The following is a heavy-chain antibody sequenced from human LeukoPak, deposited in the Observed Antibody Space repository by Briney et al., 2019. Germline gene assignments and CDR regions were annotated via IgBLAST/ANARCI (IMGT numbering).Heavy chain of an antibody. D-gene: IGHD5-12*01. J-gene: IGHJ4*02. Sequence: ASVKVSCKASGYTFTSYGISWVRQAPGQGLEWMGWISAYNGNTNYAQKLQGRVTMTTDTSTSTAYVELRSLRSDDTAVYYCAREGEFSGYDFYYWGQGTLVTVSS. CDR2: ISAYNGNT. CDR3: AREGEFSGYDFYY. CDR1: GYTFTSYG. V-gene: IGHV1-18*01.